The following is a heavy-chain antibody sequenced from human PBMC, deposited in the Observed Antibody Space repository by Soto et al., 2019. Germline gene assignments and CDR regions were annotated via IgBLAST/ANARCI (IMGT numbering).Heavy chain of an antibody. J-gene: IGHJ4*02. CDR3: ARGRYGDY. Sequence: QVNLVQSGAEVKKPGASVKVSCKGSGYPFTTYGITWVRQAPGQGLEWMGWISAHNGNTNYAQKLQGRVTVTRDTSTSTAYMELRSLRSDDTAVYYCARGRYGDYWGQGALVTVSS. CDR1: GYPFTTYG. CDR2: ISAHNGNT. D-gene: IGHD1-1*01. V-gene: IGHV1-18*01.